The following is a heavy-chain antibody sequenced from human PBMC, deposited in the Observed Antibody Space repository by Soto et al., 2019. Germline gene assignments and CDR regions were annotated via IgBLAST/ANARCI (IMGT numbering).Heavy chain of an antibody. V-gene: IGHV3-23*01. J-gene: IGHJ4*02. Sequence: EVQLLESGGGLVQPGGSLRLSCAASGFTFSSYAMTWVRQAPAKGLEWVSGIRVSGGSTYYADSVKGRFTISRDNSKNTLYLQMSSLGAEDTAIYFCARDRYVGELSDFDYWGQGTLVTVSS. CDR3: ARDRYVGELSDFDY. CDR2: IRVSGGST. D-gene: IGHD3-10*01. CDR1: GFTFSSYA.